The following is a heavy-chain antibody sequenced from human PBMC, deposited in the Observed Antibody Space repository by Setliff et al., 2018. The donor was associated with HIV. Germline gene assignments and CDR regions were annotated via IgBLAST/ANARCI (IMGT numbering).Heavy chain of an antibody. V-gene: IGHV3-66*02. Sequence: GGSLRLSCAASGFTVSSNYMSWVRQAPGKGLEWVSVIYIDGSTYYADSVRGRFTISRDNYKNTLYLQMKSLRAEETAVYYCAREDPPADFHFWSGRLADWGQGSLVTVSS. D-gene: IGHD3-3*02. J-gene: IGHJ4*02. CDR3: AREDPPADFHFWSGRLAD. CDR1: GFTVSSNY. CDR2: IYIDGST.